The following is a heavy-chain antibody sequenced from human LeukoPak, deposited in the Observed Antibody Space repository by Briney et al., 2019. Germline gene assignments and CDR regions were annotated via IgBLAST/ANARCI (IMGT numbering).Heavy chain of an antibody. V-gene: IGHV3-30-3*01. D-gene: IGHD3-22*01. CDR3: AGGYDSSGYYLDDYYYYGMDV. J-gene: IGHJ6*02. CDR2: ISYDGSNK. CDR1: GFTFSSYA. Sequence: GRSLRLSCAASGFTFSSYAMHWVRQAPGKGLEWVAVISYDGSNKYYADSVKGRFTISRDNSKNTLYLQMNSLKTEDTAVYYCAGGYDSSGYYLDDYYYYGMDVWGQGTTVTVSS.